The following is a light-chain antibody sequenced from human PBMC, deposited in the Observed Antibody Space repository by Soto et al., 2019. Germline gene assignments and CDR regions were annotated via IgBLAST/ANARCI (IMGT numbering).Light chain of an antibody. V-gene: IGLV2-8*01. CDR1: SSDVGGYNY. J-gene: IGLJ1*01. CDR2: EVS. CDR3: SSYAGSNNLGV. Sequence: QSVLTQPPSASGSPGQSVTISCTGTSSDVGGYNYVSWYQQHPGKAPKIMIYEVSKRPSGVPDRVSGSKSGNTAALTVSGLQAEDEADYYCSSYAGSNNLGVFGTGTKLTVL.